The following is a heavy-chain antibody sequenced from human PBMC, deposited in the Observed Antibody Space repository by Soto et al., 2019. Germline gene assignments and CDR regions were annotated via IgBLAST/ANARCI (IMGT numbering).Heavy chain of an antibody. Sequence: ASVKVSCKASGYTFTGYYMHWVRQAPGQGLEWMGWINPNSGGTNYAQKFQGWVTMTRDTSISTAYMELSRLRSDDTAVYYCARAFGAQTYYFDYWGQGTLVTVSS. J-gene: IGHJ4*02. D-gene: IGHD1-26*01. CDR2: INPNSGGT. V-gene: IGHV1-2*04. CDR1: GYTFTGYY. CDR3: ARAFGAQTYYFDY.